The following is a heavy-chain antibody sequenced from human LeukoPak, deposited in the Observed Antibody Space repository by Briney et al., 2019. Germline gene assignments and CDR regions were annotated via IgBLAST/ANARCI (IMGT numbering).Heavy chain of an antibody. Sequence: SETLSLTCTVSGYSISSGYYWGWIRQPPGKGLEWIGSIYHSGSTYYNPSLKSRVTISVDTSKNQFSLKLSSVTAADTAVYYCARGITNAYYDFWSGYEPTYYFDYWGQGTLVTVSS. V-gene: IGHV4-38-2*02. J-gene: IGHJ4*02. D-gene: IGHD3-3*01. CDR2: IYHSGST. CDR1: GYSISSGYY. CDR3: ARGITNAYYDFWSGYEPTYYFDY.